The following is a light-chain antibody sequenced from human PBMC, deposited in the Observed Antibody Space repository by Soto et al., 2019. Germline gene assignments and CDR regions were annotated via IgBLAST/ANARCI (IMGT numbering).Light chain of an antibody. J-gene: IGKJ5*01. CDR2: TSS. CDR3: QQYNTYST. V-gene: IGKV1-5*01. CDR1: QGIGNS. Sequence: DIQMTQSPSTLSASVGDRVTITCRASQGIGNSLSWYQQKPGKVPKLLIYTSSTLRSGVPSRFSGGGSGTEFTLTISSLQPDDFATYYCQQYNTYSTFGQGTRLEIK.